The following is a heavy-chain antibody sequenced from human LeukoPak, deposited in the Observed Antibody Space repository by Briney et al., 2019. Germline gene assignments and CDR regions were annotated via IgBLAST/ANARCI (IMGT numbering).Heavy chain of an antibody. CDR2: INHSGST. CDR1: GGSFSGYY. V-gene: IGHV4-34*01. Sequence: PSETLSLTCAVYGGSFSGYYWSWIRQPPGKGLEWLGEINHSGSTNYNPSLKSRVTISVDTSKNQFSLKLSSVTAADTAVYYCARGHGRRYDYVWGSYRYTGFDYWGQGTLVTVSS. CDR3: ARGHGRRYDYVWGSYRYTGFDY. D-gene: IGHD3-16*02. J-gene: IGHJ4*02.